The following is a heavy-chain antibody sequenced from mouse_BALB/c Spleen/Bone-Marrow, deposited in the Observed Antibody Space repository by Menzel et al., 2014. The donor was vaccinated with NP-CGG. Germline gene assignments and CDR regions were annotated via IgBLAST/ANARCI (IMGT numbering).Heavy chain of an antibody. D-gene: IGHD2-1*01. CDR2: ISSGGSYT. CDR3: ARDYGNYGFAY. Sequence: EVHLVESGGGLVKPGGSLKLSCAASGFTFSGYAMSWVRQTPEKRLEWVATISSGGSYTYYPDSVKGRFTISRDNAKNTLYLQMSSLRSEDTAMYYCARDYGNYGFAYWGQGTLVTVSA. V-gene: IGHV5-9-3*01. CDR1: GFTFSGYA. J-gene: IGHJ3*01.